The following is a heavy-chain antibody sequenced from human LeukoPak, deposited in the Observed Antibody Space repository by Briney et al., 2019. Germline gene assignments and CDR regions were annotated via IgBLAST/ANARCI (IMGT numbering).Heavy chain of an antibody. CDR2: MNPNSANT. CDR3: ARGRYCSGGSCYGDWSDP. D-gene: IGHD2-15*01. V-gene: IGHV1-8*01. CDR1: GYTFTSYD. Sequence: GASVKVSCKASGYTFTSYDINWVRQATGQGLEWMGWMNPNSANTGYAQKFQGRVTMTRNTSISTAYMELSSLRSEDTAVYYCARGRYCSGGSCYGDWSDPWGQGTLVTVSS. J-gene: IGHJ5*02.